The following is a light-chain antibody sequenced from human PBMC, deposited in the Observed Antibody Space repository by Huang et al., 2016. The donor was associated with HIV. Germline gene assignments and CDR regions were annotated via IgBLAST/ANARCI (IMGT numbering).Light chain of an antibody. CDR2: WAS. Sequence: DIIMTQSPDSLAVSLGERATLNCRSSQSVYSSSTSKDYMAWFQQNPGQPPRLLLFWASTREAGVPARFSGSGSGTHFTLTIANLEAEDAAIYYCQQYYSSPQTFGQGTRVEVK. CDR1: QSVYSSSTSKDY. CDR3: QQYYSSPQT. J-gene: IGKJ1*01. V-gene: IGKV4-1*01.